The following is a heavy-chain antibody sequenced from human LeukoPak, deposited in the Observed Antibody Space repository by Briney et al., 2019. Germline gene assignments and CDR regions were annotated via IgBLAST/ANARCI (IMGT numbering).Heavy chain of an antibody. V-gene: IGHV3-23*01. D-gene: IGHD3-3*01. CDR2: ISGSGGST. J-gene: IGHJ4*02. CDR3: AKALEGDFWSGYPPFDY. Sequence: GGSLRLSCAASGFTFSSYAMSWVRQAPGKGLEWVSAISGSGGSTYYADSVKGRFTISRDNSKNTLYLQMNSLRAEDTAVYYCAKALEGDFWSGYPPFDYWGQGTLVTVPS. CDR1: GFTFSSYA.